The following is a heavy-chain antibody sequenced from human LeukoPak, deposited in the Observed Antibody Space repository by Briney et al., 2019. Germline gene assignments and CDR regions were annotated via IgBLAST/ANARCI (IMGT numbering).Heavy chain of an antibody. Sequence: SETLSLTCTVSGGSISSSTYYWGWIRQPPGKGLVWIGYIYYSGSTNYNPSLKSRVTISVDTSKNQFSLKLSSVTAADTAVYYCARSDYYDYVWGSYRLFRAFDIWGQGTMVTVSS. J-gene: IGHJ3*02. V-gene: IGHV4-61*05. CDR3: ARSDYYDYVWGSYRLFRAFDI. D-gene: IGHD3-16*02. CDR1: GGSISSSTYY. CDR2: IYYSGST.